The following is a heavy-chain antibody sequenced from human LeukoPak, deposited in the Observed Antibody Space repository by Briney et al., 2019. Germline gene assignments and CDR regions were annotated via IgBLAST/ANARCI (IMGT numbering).Heavy chain of an antibody. J-gene: IGHJ2*01. CDR1: GGSISSYY. V-gene: IGHV4-59*08. CDR2: IYYSGST. CDR3: ARILWFGESNWYFDL. Sequence: SETLSLTCTVSGGSISSYYWSWIRHPPGKGLEWIGYIYYSGSTNYNPSLKSRLTISVDTSKNQFSLKLSSVTAADTAVYYCARILWFGESNWYFDLWGRGTLVTVSS. D-gene: IGHD3-10*01.